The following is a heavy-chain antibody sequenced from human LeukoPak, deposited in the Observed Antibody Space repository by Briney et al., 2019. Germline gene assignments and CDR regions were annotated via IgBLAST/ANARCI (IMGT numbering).Heavy chain of an antibody. J-gene: IGHJ4*02. D-gene: IGHD2-15*01. CDR3: ARDQGRYCSGGSCSLDY. V-gene: IGHV3-21*01. CDR2: ISGSSSYI. CDR1: GFTFSSYS. Sequence: GGTLRLSCAASGFTFSSYSMNWVRQAPGKGLEWVSSISGSSSYIYHADSLKGRLTISRHNAKNSLYLQMNSLRAEDTAVYYCARDQGRYCSGGSCSLDYWGQGTLVTVSS.